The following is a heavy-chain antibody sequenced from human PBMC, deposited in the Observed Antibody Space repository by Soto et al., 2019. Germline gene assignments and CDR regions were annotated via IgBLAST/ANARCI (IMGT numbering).Heavy chain of an antibody. J-gene: IGHJ4*02. CDR3: TSVDPYSYGPDFDY. V-gene: IGHV3-73*02. D-gene: IGHD5-18*01. CDR1: GFTFSGSA. Sequence: EVQLVESGGGLVQPGGSLKLSCAASGFTFSGSAMHWVRQASGKGLEWVGRIRSKANSYATAYAASVKGRFTISRDDSKNTAYLQMKSLKTEDTAVYYCTSVDPYSYGPDFDYWGQGTLVTVSS. CDR2: IRSKANSYAT.